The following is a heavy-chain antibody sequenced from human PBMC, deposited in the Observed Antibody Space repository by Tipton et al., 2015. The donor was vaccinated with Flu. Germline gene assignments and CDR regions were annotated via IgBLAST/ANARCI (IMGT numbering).Heavy chain of an antibody. Sequence: TLSLTCAVYGGSFSGYSWGWIRQPPGKGLEWLGNIHRSGNTYYNSSLKSRVTISLDKSKNQFSLRLVSMTATDTAVYYCARRDYSNYVSEPKNWFDPWGQGILVTVSS. V-gene: IGHV4-34*01. CDR3: ARRDYSNYVSEPKNWFDP. D-gene: IGHD4-11*01. CDR1: GGSFSGYS. CDR2: IHRSGNT. J-gene: IGHJ5*02.